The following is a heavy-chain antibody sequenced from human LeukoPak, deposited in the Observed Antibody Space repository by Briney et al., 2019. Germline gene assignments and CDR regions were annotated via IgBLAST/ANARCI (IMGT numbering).Heavy chain of an antibody. CDR2: IYYSGST. D-gene: IGHD6-19*01. Sequence: SETLSLTCTVSGGSISSYYWSWIRQPPGKGLEWIGYIYYSGSTNYNPSLKSRVTISVDTSKNQFSLKLSSVTAADTAVYYCARHATYSSGWYGAWGQGTLVTVSS. CDR3: ARHATYSSGWYGA. J-gene: IGHJ4*02. CDR1: GGSISSYY. V-gene: IGHV4-59*08.